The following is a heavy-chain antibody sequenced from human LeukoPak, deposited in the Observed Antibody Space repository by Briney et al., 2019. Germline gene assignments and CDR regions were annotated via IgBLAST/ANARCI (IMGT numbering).Heavy chain of an antibody. V-gene: IGHV4-39*07. J-gene: IGHJ4*02. CDR2: IYYSGST. Sequence: PSETLSLTCTVSGGSISSSSYYWGWIRQPLGKGLEWIGSIYYSGSTYYNPSLKSRVTISVDTSKNQFSLKLSSVTAADTAVYYCARLEDSSSSGFDYWGQGTLVTVSS. CDR1: GGSISSSSYY. D-gene: IGHD6-6*01. CDR3: ARLEDSSSSGFDY.